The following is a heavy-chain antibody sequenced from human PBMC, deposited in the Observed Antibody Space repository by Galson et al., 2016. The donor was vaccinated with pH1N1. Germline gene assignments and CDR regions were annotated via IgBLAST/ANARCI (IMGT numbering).Heavy chain of an antibody. Sequence: GLEWVSTISGSGGDTYYADSLKGRFTISRDNSKNTLYLQMSSLRAEDSAVYYCTIDPRRPVTEGWGQGTLVTVSS. CDR3: TIDPRRPVTEG. J-gene: IGHJ4*02. CDR2: ISGSGGDT. D-gene: IGHD2-21*02. V-gene: IGHV3-23*01.